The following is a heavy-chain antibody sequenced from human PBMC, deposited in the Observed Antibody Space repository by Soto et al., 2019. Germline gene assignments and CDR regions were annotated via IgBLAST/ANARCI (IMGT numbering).Heavy chain of an antibody. CDR1: GFTFSSYG. CDR3: AKDKNSRPEDYYGMDV. V-gene: IGHV3-33*03. J-gene: IGHJ6*02. CDR2: IWYDGSNK. Sequence: GGSLRLSCAASGFTFSSYGMHWVRQAPGKGLEWVAVIWYDGSNKYYADSVKGRFTISRDNTKNSLYLQMNSLRAEDTALYYCAKDKNSRPEDYYGMDVWGQGTTVTVSS.